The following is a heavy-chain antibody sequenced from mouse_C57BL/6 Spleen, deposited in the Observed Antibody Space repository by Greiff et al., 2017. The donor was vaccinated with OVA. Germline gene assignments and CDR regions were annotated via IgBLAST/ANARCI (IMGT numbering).Heavy chain of an antibody. CDR1: GFTFSSYA. J-gene: IGHJ2*01. V-gene: IGHV5-4*03. CDR2: ISDGGSYT. Sequence: EVKLMESGGGLVKPGGSLKLSCAASGFTFSSYAMSWVRQTPEKRLEWVATISDGGSYTYYPDNVKGRFTISRDNAKNNLYLQMSHLKSEDTAMYYCARGGNPLDYWGQGTTLTVSS. D-gene: IGHD2-1*01. CDR3: ARGGNPLDY.